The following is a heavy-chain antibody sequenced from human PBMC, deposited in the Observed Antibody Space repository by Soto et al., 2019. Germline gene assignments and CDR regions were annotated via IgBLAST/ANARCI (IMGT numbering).Heavy chain of an antibody. CDR2: MNPNSGNT. CDR1: GYTFTSYD. Sequence: QVQLVQSGAEVKKPGASVKVSCKASGYTFTSYDINWVRQATGQGLEWMGWMNPNSGNTGYAQKFQGRVTMTSNTSISTAYMELSSLRSEDTAVYYCARESIAAAGTFWFDPWGQGTLVTVSS. D-gene: IGHD6-13*01. CDR3: ARESIAAAGTFWFDP. J-gene: IGHJ5*02. V-gene: IGHV1-8*01.